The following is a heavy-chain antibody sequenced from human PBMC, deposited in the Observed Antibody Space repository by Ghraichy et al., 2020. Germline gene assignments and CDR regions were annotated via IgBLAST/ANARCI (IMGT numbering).Heavy chain of an antibody. CDR3: ARGGYKTGIAAAGANWFDP. CDR2: IYYSGST. V-gene: IGHV4-30-4*01. Sequence: SETLSLTCTVSGGSISSGDYYWSWIRQPPGKGLEWIGYIYYSGSTYYNPSLKSRVTISVDTSKNQFSLKLSSVTAADTAVYYCARGGYKTGIAAAGANWFDPWGQGTLVTVSS. D-gene: IGHD6-13*01. CDR1: GGSISSGDYY. J-gene: IGHJ5*02.